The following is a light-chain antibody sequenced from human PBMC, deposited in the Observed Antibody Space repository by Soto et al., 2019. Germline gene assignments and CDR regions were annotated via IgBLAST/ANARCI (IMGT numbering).Light chain of an antibody. CDR2: DAS. J-gene: IGKJ1*01. CDR1: QSISSW. V-gene: IGKV1-5*01. Sequence: DIQMSKSPSTLSASVGDRVTITCRASQSISSWLAWYQQKPGKAPKLLIYDASSLESGVPSRFSGSGSGTEFTLTISSLQPDDFATYYCQQYHRYSTFGQGTKVDIK. CDR3: QQYHRYST.